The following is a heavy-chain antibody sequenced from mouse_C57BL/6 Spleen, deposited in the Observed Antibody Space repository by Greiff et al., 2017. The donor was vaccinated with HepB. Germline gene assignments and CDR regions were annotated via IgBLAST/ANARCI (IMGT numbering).Heavy chain of an antibody. D-gene: IGHD2-2*01. J-gene: IGHJ3*01. CDR1: GYTFTGYW. V-gene: IGHV1-9*01. CDR3: AREEDYGYDALACFAY. Sequence: QVQLQQSGAELMKPGASVKLSCKATGYTFTGYWIEWVKQRPGHGLEWIGEILPGSGSTNYNEKFKGKATFTADTSSNTAYMQLSSLTTEDSAIYYCAREEDYGYDALACFAYWGQGTLVTVSA. CDR2: ILPGSGST.